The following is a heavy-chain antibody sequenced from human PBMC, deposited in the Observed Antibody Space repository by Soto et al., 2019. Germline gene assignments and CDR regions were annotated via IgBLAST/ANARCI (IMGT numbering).Heavy chain of an antibody. J-gene: IGHJ6*03. CDR1: GYTFTSYD. Sequence: ASVKVSCKASGYTFTSYDMNWVRQANGQGLEWMGWMNPNSGNTGYAQKFQGRVTMTRNTSISTAYMELSSLRSEDTAVYYCARYCSSTSSLYYYYYMDVWGKGTTVTVSS. CDR3: ARYCSSTSSLYYYYYMDV. D-gene: IGHD2-2*01. V-gene: IGHV1-8*01. CDR2: MNPNSGNT.